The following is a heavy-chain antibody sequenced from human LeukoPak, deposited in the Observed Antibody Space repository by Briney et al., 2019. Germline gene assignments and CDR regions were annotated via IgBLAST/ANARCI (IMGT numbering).Heavy chain of an antibody. CDR1: GYTFTNYG. J-gene: IGHJ4*02. Sequence: ASVNVSCKTSGYTFTNYGISWVRQAPGQGLEWMGWISPYNGNTNYAQKFQGRVTLTTDTSTSTAHMELRSLISDDTALYYCAREIYDYYTSGHGAFDYWGQGTLVTVSS. V-gene: IGHV1-18*01. CDR3: AREIYDYYTSGHGAFDY. D-gene: IGHD3-22*01. CDR2: ISPYNGNT.